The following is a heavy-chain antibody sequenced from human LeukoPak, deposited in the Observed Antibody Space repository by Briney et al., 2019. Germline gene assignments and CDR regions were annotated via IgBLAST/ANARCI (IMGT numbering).Heavy chain of an antibody. CDR2: FSATDGSA. Sequence: GGSLRLSCAASGLTVSSYGMTWVRQAPGKGLEWVSAFSATDGSAQYAESVRARFTISRDNSKNSLYLQMNSLRDEDTAVYFCAKARIAAAGTGAFDVWAKGQWSPSLQ. V-gene: IGHV3-23*01. CDR3: AKARIAAAGTGAFDV. J-gene: IGHJ3*01. D-gene: IGHD6-13*01. CDR1: GLTVSSYG.